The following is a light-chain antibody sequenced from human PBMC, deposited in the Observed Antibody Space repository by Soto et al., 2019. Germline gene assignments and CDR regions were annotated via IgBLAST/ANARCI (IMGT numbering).Light chain of an antibody. V-gene: IGKV3-20*01. CDR2: AAS. CDR1: QSVRNTY. CDR3: QQYGSSPT. Sequence: EIVLTQSPGTLSLSPGERATLSCRASQSVRNTYLAWYQQKPGQAPRLLIYAASSRATGIPDRFSGSGSGTDFTLTISRLEPEDFAVYYCQQYGSSPTFGQGTKVEIK. J-gene: IGKJ1*01.